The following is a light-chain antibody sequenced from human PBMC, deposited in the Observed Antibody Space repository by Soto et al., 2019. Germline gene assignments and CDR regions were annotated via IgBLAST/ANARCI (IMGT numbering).Light chain of an antibody. CDR1: QSVSSY. CDR2: GAS. Sequence: EIVMTQSPATLSLSPGERATLSCRASQSVSSYLAWCQQKPGQAPRLLIYGASRRATGIPDRFSGSASGTDFTLTISRLEPEDFAVYFCQQYSDLPMTFGQGTRLENK. CDR3: QQYSDLPMT. V-gene: IGKV3-20*01. J-gene: IGKJ5*01.